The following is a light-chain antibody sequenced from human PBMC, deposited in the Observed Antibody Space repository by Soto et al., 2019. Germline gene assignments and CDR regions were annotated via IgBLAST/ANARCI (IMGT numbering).Light chain of an antibody. J-gene: IGKJ1*01. V-gene: IGKV1-5*03. Sequence: DIQMTQSPSTLSASVGDRVTITCRASQSISTWLAWYRQKPGKAPKLLIYKASSLESGVPSRFSGSGSETEFTLTISSLLPDDFATYFCQQYKSYFRTFGQGTKVDIK. CDR1: QSISTW. CDR2: KAS. CDR3: QQYKSYFRT.